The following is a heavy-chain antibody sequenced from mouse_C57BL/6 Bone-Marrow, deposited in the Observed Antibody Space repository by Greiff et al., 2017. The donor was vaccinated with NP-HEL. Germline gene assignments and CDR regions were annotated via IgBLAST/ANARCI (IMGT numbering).Heavy chain of an antibody. CDR2: IDPETGGT. CDR3: TGIYYGKSYAMDY. V-gene: IGHV1-15*01. CDR1: GYTFTDYE. Sequence: VHLVESGAELVRPGASVTLSCKASGYTFTDYEMHWVKQTPVHGLEWIGAIDPETGGTAYNQKFKGKAILTADKSSSTAYMELRSLTSEDSAVYYCTGIYYGKSYAMDYWGQGTSVTVSS. D-gene: IGHD2-1*01. J-gene: IGHJ4*01.